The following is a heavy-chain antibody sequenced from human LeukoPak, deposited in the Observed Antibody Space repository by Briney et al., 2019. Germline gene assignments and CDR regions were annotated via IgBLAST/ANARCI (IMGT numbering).Heavy chain of an antibody. V-gene: IGHV4-61*02. J-gene: IGHJ6*03. CDR1: GGSISSGSYS. CDR3: ARVRGDYGEDSYYYYMDV. D-gene: IGHD4-17*01. CDR2: IYTSGST. Sequence: SETLSLTCTVSGGSISSGSYSWSWIRQPAGKGLEWIGRIYTSGSTNYNPSLKSRVTISVDTSKNQFSLKLSSVTAADTAVYYCARVRGDYGEDSYYYYMDVWGKGTTVTISS.